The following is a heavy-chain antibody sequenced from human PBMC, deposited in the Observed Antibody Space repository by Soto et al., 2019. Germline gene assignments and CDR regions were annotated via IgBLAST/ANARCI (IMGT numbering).Heavy chain of an antibody. CDR1: GFTFSSYW. Sequence: GGSLRLSCAASGFTFSSYWMSWVRQAPGKGLEWVANIKQDGSEKYYVDSVKGRFTISRDNAKNSLYLQMNSLRAEDTSVYYCARDGPDYYDSIGYPYPSVFYYGMDVWGKGTTVTVSS. CDR3: ARDGPDYYDSIGYPYPSVFYYGMDV. V-gene: IGHV3-7*01. J-gene: IGHJ6*04. CDR2: IKQDGSEK. D-gene: IGHD3-22*01.